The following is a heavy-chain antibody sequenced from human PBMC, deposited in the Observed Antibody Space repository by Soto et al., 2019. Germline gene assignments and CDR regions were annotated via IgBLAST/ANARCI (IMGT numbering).Heavy chain of an antibody. CDR2: IIPIFGTA. V-gene: IGHV1-69*06. CDR3: ARDKRWLHTGYYYYYGMDV. CDR1: GGTFSSYA. D-gene: IGHD5-12*01. J-gene: IGHJ6*01. Sequence: SVKVSCKASGGTFSSYAISWVRQAPGQGLEWMGGIIPIFGTANYAQKFQGRVTITADKSTSTAYMELSSLRSEDTAVYYCARDKRWLHTGYYYYYGMDVWGQGTTVTVSS.